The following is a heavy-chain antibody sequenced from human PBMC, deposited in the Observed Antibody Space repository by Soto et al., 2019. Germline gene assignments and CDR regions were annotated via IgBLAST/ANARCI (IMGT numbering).Heavy chain of an antibody. CDR3: ARELAATDV. V-gene: IGHV3-66*01. CDR2: IQSGGPT. D-gene: IGHD6-25*01. J-gene: IGHJ6*04. Sequence: GSLRLSCAASGFTVSSKYMSWVRQAPGKGLEWVSLIQSGGPTYYADSVKGRFTISRDTSENTLHLQMDSLRAEDTAVYYCARELAATDVWCKGTSVTVSS. CDR1: GFTVSSKY.